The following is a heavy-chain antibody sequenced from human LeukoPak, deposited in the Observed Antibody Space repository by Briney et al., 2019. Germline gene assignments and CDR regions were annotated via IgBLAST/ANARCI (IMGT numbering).Heavy chain of an antibody. Sequence: SGGPLRLSCAASGFTLSTYGMHGVRRAPGKGLEWVAVITNDGNYEKYADAVRGRFTISRDNSKNTLYLQMNSLSAEDTAVYYCARDSITGDNSLDFWGRGTLVTVSS. CDR3: ARDSITGDNSLDF. CDR1: GFTLSTYG. D-gene: IGHD7-27*01. J-gene: IGHJ4*02. V-gene: IGHV3-33*05. CDR2: ITNDGNYE.